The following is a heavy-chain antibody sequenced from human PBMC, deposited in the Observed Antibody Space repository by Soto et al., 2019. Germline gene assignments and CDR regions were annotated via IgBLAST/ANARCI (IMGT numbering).Heavy chain of an antibody. CDR1: GFNFSDYY. J-gene: IGHJ4*02. V-gene: IGHV3-11*06. CDR2: ISSSSSYT. D-gene: IGHD3-3*01. Sequence: GGSLRLSCAASGFNFSDYYMSWFRLAPGKGLEWVSYISSSSSYTNYADSVKGRFTISRDNAKNSLYLQMNSLRADDTAVYYCARTFSSFGVVSPSYFDYWGQGTLVTVSS. CDR3: ARTFSSFGVVSPSYFDY.